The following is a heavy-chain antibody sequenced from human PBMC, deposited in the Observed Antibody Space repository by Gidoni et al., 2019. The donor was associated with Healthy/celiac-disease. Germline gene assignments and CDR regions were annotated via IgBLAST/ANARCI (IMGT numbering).Heavy chain of an antibody. Sequence: EVQLLASGGGLVQPGGSLRLSCAASGFPFSSYAMSWVRQGPGTGLEWVSAISGSGGSTYYADSVKGRLTISRDNSKNTLYLQMNSLRAEDTAVYYCAKGTSSSYYYYYMDVWGKGTTVTVSS. CDR2: ISGSGGST. CDR1: GFPFSSYA. CDR3: AKGTSSSYYYYYMDV. D-gene: IGHD6-13*01. V-gene: IGHV3-23*01. J-gene: IGHJ6*03.